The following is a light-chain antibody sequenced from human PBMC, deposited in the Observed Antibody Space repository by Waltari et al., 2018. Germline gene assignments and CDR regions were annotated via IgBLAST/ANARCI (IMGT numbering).Light chain of an antibody. J-gene: IGKJ4*01. CDR3: QQRTSWPPGLS. Sequence: EIVLTQSPATLSLSPGERATLSCRASQSVSNNLSWYQQKPCQAPRLLIYDVSSRATGIPARISARGAGTDFTLTISSLEPEDSAVYYCQQRTSWPPGLSFGGGTNVEIK. CDR1: QSVSNN. CDR2: DVS. V-gene: IGKV3-11*01.